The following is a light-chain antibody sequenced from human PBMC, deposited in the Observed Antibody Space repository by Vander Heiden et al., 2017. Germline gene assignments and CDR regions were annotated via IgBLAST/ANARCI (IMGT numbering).Light chain of an antibody. Sequence: DIVMTQSPDPLAVSLGERATINCKCSPTVLYSYNINNYLAWYQQKPGQPPKLLIYCASTRESGVPDRFSGSGSGTDFTLAISSLQAEDVAVYYCQHYYSVPITFGGGTKVEIK. J-gene: IGKJ4*01. CDR1: PTVLYSYNINNY. CDR2: CAS. CDR3: QHYYSVPIT. V-gene: IGKV4-1*01.